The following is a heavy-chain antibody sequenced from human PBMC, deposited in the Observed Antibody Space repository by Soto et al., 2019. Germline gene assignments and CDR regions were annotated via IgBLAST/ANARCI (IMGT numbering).Heavy chain of an antibody. CDR2: ISYDGNTK. D-gene: IGHD4-17*01. CDR1: GFTFSSSA. CDR3: ARDTPVGSMSYDYYYYYGMDV. J-gene: IGHJ6*02. Sequence: QAQLVESGGGVVQPGRSLRLSCAASGFTFSSSAMHWVRQAPGKGLDWVAVISYDGNTKYYEDSVRGRFSISRDNSNDTLYLQMNSLRPEDTGLYFCARDTPVGSMSYDYYYYYGMDVWGQGTTVTVSS. V-gene: IGHV3-30-3*01.